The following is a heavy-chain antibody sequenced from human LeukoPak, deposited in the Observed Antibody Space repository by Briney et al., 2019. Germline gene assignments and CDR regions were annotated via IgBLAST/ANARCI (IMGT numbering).Heavy chain of an antibody. CDR3: AKDHGTSTSCLGY. CDR2: IDTSSTTM. J-gene: IGHJ4*02. V-gene: IGHV3-48*01. D-gene: IGHD2-2*01. Sequence: PGGSLRLSCAASGLTFSKYSMTWVRQAPGKGLEWVSFIDTSSTTMYYADSVKGRFTISRDNSKNALYLQMNSLRAEDTAVYYCAKDHGTSTSCLGYWGQGTLVTVSS. CDR1: GLTFSKYS.